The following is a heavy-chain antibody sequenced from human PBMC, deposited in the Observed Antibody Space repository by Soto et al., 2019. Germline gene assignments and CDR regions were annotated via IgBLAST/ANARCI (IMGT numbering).Heavy chain of an antibody. J-gene: IGHJ6*02. V-gene: IGHV3-48*02. CDR1: GFTFSTYN. CDR2: ISGSSSTI. Sequence: GGSLRLSCAASGFTFSTYNMHWVRQAPEKGLEWISYISGSSSTIYYADSVKGRFTISRDNAKNSLYLQMDSLRDEDTAVYYCARADYPNYYYYGMDVWGQGTTVTVSS. CDR3: ARADYPNYYYYGMDV. D-gene: IGHD4-17*01.